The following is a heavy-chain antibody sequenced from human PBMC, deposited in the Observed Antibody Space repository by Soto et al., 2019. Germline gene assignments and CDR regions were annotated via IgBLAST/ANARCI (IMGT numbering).Heavy chain of an antibody. D-gene: IGHD3-3*01. V-gene: IGHV3-23*01. CDR3: AKETTIFGVAPLDY. Sequence: LRLSCAASGFTFSSYAMSWVRQAPGKGLEWVSAISGSGGSTYYADSVKGRFIISRDNSKNTLYLQMNSLRAEDTAVYYCAKETTIFGVAPLDYWGQGTLVTVSS. CDR1: GFTFSSYA. J-gene: IGHJ4*02. CDR2: ISGSGGST.